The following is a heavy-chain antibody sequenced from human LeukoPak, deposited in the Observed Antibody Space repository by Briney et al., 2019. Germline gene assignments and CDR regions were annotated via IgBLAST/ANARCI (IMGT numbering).Heavy chain of an antibody. CDR1: GYTFTGYY. J-gene: IGHJ4*02. Sequence: GASEKVSCKASGYTFTGYYMHWVRQAPGQGLEWMGWINPNSGGTNYAQKFQGRVTMTRDTSISTAYMELSRLRSDDTAVYYCARDRGYSSRWYYFDYWGQGTLVTVSS. D-gene: IGHD6-13*01. V-gene: IGHV1-2*02. CDR3: ARDRGYSSRWYYFDY. CDR2: INPNSGGT.